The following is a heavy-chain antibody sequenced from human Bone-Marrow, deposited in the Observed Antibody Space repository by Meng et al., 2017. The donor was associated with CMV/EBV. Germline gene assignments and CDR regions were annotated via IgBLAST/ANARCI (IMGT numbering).Heavy chain of an antibody. CDR1: GFTFSTNN. D-gene: IGHD6-13*01. Sequence: GESLKIYCAASGFTFSTNNMNWVRQAPGKGLEWVSSNSSSSAYIYYIDSVKGRFTIPRDNSKNSLYLQMNSLRAYDTAVYYCARDSPVRSSSGDYYYGMDVWGQGTTVTVSS. V-gene: IGHV3-21*01. CDR3: ARDSPVRSSSGDYYYGMDV. J-gene: IGHJ6*02. CDR2: NSSSSAYI.